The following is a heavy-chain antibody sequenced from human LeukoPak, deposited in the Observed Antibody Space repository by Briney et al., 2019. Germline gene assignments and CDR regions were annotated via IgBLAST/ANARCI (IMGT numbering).Heavy chain of an antibody. D-gene: IGHD1-1*01. Sequence: GGSLRLSCAASGFXFSSYSMNWVRQAPGKGLEWISYIGSTSSIIIYADSVKGRFTISRDNAKNSLYLQMNSLRDEDTAVYFCARDKNWSFDYWGQGTLVTVSS. CDR3: ARDKNWSFDY. CDR2: IGSTSSII. V-gene: IGHV3-48*02. CDR1: GFXFSSYS. J-gene: IGHJ4*02.